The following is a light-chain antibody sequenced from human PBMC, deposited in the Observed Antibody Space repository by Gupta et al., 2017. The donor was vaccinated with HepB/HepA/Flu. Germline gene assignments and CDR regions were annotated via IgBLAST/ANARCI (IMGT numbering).Light chain of an antibody. Sequence: SYELTQPPSVSVSPVQTASITCSGDKLGDKYACWYQQKPGQSPVLVIYQDSKRPSGIPERFSGSNSGNTATLTISGTQAMDEADYYCQAWDSSTEVFGGGTKLTVL. CDR3: QAWDSSTEV. CDR2: QDS. J-gene: IGLJ2*01. CDR1: KLGDKY. V-gene: IGLV3-1*01.